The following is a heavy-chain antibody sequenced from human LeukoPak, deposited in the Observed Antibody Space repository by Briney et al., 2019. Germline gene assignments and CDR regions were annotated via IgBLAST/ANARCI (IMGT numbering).Heavy chain of an antibody. CDR1: GFTFSSYG. Sequence: GGSLRLSCAASGFTFSSYGMHWVRQAPGKGLEWVAVISYDGSNKYYADSVKGRFTISRDNSKNTLNLQMNSLRAEDTAVYYCAKRQYYYGSGRRLADYWGQGTLVTVSS. V-gene: IGHV3-30*18. CDR3: AKRQYYYGSGRRLADY. D-gene: IGHD3-10*01. J-gene: IGHJ4*02. CDR2: ISYDGSNK.